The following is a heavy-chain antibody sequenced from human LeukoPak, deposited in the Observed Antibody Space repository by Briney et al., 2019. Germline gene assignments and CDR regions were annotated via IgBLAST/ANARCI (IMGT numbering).Heavy chain of an antibody. CDR3: ARVERPSSGYYYFDY. CDR2: IYYSGST. D-gene: IGHD3-22*01. J-gene: IGHJ4*02. V-gene: IGHV4-59*01. Sequence: SETLSLTCTVSGGSISSYYWSWIRQPPGKGLEWIGYIYYSGSTNYNPSLKSRVTISVDTSKNQFSLKLSSVTAADTAVYYCARVERPSSGYYYFDYWGQGTLVTVSS. CDR1: GGSISSYY.